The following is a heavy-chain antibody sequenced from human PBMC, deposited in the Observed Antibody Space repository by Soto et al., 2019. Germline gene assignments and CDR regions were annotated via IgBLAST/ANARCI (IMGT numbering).Heavy chain of an antibody. CDR3: ARQDVVEPRPIPELDP. D-gene: IGHD2-2*02. J-gene: IGHJ5*02. CDR1: GYTFTSYG. Sequence: QVQLVQSGAEVKKPGTSVKVSCKASGYTFTSYGICWVRQAPGQGLEWMGWISGYNGYTNYAQKFQGRVTMITDTFTSTAYMKLMNLRSDDTAVYYCARQDVVEPRPIPELDPWRQATLITVSS. CDR2: ISGYNGYT. V-gene: IGHV1-18*04.